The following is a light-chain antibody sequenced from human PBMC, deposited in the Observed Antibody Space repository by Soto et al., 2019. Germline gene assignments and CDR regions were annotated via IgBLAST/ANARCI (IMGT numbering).Light chain of an antibody. CDR1: QSISNW. Sequence: SHMTQSPFTLSASVGDRVTITYRASQSISNWLAWDQQKPGTAPKVLIYHASNLQSGVPSRFSGRGSGTEFTLTISRLQADDFANYYCQQYNSYSFGQGTKVDIK. V-gene: IGKV1-5*01. CDR2: HAS. CDR3: QQYNSYS. J-gene: IGKJ1*01.